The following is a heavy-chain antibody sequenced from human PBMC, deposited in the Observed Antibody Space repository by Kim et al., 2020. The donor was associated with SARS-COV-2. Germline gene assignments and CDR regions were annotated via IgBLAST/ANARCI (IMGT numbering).Heavy chain of an antibody. J-gene: IGHJ6*02. Sequence: GGSLRLSCAASGFTFSSYSMNWVRQAPGKGLEWVSYISSSSSTKYYADSVKGRFTISRDNAKNSLYLQMNSLRDEDTAVYYCARDGGDSSGYFDPSSYYYYGMDVWGQGTTVTVSS. CDR2: ISSSSSTK. V-gene: IGHV3-48*02. D-gene: IGHD3-22*01. CDR1: GFTFSSYS. CDR3: ARDGGDSSGYFDPSSYYYYGMDV.